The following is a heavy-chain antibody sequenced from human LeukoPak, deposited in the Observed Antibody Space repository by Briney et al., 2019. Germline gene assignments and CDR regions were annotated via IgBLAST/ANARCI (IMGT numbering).Heavy chain of an antibody. CDR1: GFTVSSNY. D-gene: IGHD2-2*01. CDR3: AKDLLVVPAASFDY. V-gene: IGHV3-53*01. Sequence: GGSLRLSYAASGFTVSSNYMSWVRPAPGKGLEWVSVIYSGGSTYYADSVKGRFTISRDNSKNTLYLQMNSLRAEDTAVYYCAKDLLVVPAASFDYWGQGTLVTVSS. J-gene: IGHJ4*02. CDR2: IYSGGST.